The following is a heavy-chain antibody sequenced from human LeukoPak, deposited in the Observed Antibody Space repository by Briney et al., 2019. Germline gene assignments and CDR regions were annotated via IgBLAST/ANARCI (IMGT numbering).Heavy chain of an antibody. D-gene: IGHD3-22*01. V-gene: IGHV1-18*01. CDR1: GYTFTDYG. J-gene: IGHJ4*02. CDR2: ISAYNGDI. Sequence: ASVKVSCKASGYTFTDYGITWVRQAPGQGLEWMGYISAYNGDIDYAQILQGRATMTTDTSTSTAYMERRSLRSDDTAVYYCARSHATTYSRGKTFADYWGQGSLVTVSS. CDR3: ARSHATTYSRGKTFADY.